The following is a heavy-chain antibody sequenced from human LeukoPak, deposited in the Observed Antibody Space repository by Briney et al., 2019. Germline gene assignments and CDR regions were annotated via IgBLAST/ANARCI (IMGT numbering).Heavy chain of an antibody. Sequence: SETLSLTCTVSGGSISSYYWSWIRQPPGKGLEWIGYIYYSGSTNYNPSLKSRVTMSVDTSKNQFSLKLSSVTAADTAVYYCARASLNPYYYYYYGMDVWGQGTTVTVSS. CDR1: GGSISSYY. CDR2: IYYSGST. CDR3: ARASLNPYYYYYYGMDV. J-gene: IGHJ6*02. V-gene: IGHV4-59*01.